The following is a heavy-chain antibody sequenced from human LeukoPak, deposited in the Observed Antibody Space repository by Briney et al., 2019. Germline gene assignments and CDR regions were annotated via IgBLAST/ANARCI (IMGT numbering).Heavy chain of an antibody. V-gene: IGHV4-61*02. Sequence: PSETLSLTCTVSGGSISNGSYYWNWIRQPAGKGLEWIGRINTSGTTNYNPSLKSRVTMSVDTSKNQFSLKLSSVTAADTAIYYCAREQRWLQSLDYWGQGTLVTVSS. CDR3: AREQRWLQSLDY. CDR2: INTSGTT. D-gene: IGHD5-24*01. CDR1: GGSISNGSYY. J-gene: IGHJ4*02.